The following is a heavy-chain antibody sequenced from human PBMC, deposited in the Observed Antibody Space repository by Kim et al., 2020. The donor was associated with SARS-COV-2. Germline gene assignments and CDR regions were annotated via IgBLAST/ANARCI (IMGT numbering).Heavy chain of an antibody. J-gene: IGHJ4*02. V-gene: IGHV3-48*02. CDR2: ISSSSTI. CDR3: ASFTCGGDCYYYYFDY. Sequence: GGSLRLSCADSGFTFSSYSMNWVRQAPGKGLEWVSYISSSSTIYYADSVKGRFTISRDNAKNSLYLQMNSLRDEDTAVYYCASFTCGGDCYYYYFDYWGQGTLVTVSS. CDR1: GFTFSSYS. D-gene: IGHD2-21*01.